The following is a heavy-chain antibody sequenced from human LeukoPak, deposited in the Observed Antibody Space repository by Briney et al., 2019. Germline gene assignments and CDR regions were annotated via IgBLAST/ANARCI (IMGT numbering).Heavy chain of an antibody. J-gene: IGHJ5*02. D-gene: IGHD6-19*01. CDR3: ARDGTDSSGWYHGGWFDP. CDR1: GGSISSYY. CDR2: IYYSGST. Sequence: SETLSLTCTVSGGSISSYYWSWIRQPPGKGLEYIGYIYYSGSTNYNPSLKSRLTISVDTSKNQFSLKLSSVTAADTAVYYCARDGTDSSGWYHGGWFDPWGQGTLVTVSS. V-gene: IGHV4-59*01.